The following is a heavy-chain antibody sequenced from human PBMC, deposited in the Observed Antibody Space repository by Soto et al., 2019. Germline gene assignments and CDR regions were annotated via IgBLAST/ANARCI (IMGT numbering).Heavy chain of an antibody. CDR3: ATYVPDKLAVAGTSDAFDI. CDR1: GGSISSYY. D-gene: IGHD6-19*01. Sequence: SETLSLTCTVPGGSISSYYWSWIRQPPGKRLEWIADIYYSGSTNYSPSLKSRVTISVDTSKNQFSLNLSSVTAADTAVYFCATYVPDKLAVAGTSDAFDIWGQGTMITVSS. V-gene: IGHV4-59*01. J-gene: IGHJ3*02. CDR2: IYYSGST.